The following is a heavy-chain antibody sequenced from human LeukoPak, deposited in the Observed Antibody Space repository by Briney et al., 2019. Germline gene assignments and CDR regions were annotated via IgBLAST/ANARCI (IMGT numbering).Heavy chain of an antibody. J-gene: IGHJ4*02. D-gene: IGHD3-10*01. Sequence: GGSLRLSCAASGFTFSSYAMSWVRQAPGKGLEWVSVISGSGSSTYYADSVKGRFTISRDNSKNTLYLQMNSLRAEDTAVYYCAKGYYYRSGPNLDYGGQGTLVTVS. CDR2: ISGSGSST. V-gene: IGHV3-23*01. CDR1: GFTFSSYA. CDR3: AKGYYYRSGPNLDY.